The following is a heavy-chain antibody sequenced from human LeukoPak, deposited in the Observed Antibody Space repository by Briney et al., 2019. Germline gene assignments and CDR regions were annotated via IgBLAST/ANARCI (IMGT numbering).Heavy chain of an antibody. CDR1: GFTFSSYW. D-gene: IGHD6-13*01. CDR2: INSDGSST. J-gene: IGHJ4*02. Sequence: GGSLRLSCAASGFTFSSYWMHWVRQAPGKGLVWVSRINSDGSSTSYADSVKGRFTISRDNAKNTLYLQMNSLRAEDTAVYYCARVGSSSWYESDYWGQGTLVTASS. CDR3: ARVGSSSWYESDY. V-gene: IGHV3-74*01.